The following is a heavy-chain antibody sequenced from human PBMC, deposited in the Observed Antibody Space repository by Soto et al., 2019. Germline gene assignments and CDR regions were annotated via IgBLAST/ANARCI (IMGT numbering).Heavy chain of an antibody. CDR1: GGTFSSYA. CDR2: IIPIFGTA. CDR3: ARDREDDILTGYYPSDTYYYYGMDV. J-gene: IGHJ6*02. D-gene: IGHD3-9*01. V-gene: IGHV1-69*13. Sequence: ASVKVSCKASGGTFSSYAISWVRQAPGQGLEWMGGIIPIFGTANYAQKFQGRVTITADESTSTAYMELSSLRSEDTAVYYCARDREDDILTGYYPSDTYYYYGMDVWGQGTTVTVSS.